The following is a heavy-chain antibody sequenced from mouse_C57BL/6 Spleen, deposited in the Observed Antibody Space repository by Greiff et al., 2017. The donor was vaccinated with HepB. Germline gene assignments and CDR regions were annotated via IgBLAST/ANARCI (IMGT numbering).Heavy chain of an antibody. Sequence: QVQLKQPGTELVKPGASVKLSCKASGYTFTSYWMHWVKQRPGQGLEWIGNINPSNGGTNYNEKFKSKATLTVDKSSSPAYMQLSSLTSEDSAVYYCARANYGSQAWFAYWGQGTLITVSA. J-gene: IGHJ3*01. CDR1: GYTFTSYW. V-gene: IGHV1-53*01. CDR3: ARANYGSQAWFAY. D-gene: IGHD1-1*01. CDR2: INPSNGGT.